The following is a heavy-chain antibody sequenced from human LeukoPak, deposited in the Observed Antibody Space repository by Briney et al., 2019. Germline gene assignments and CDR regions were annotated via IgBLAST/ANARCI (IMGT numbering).Heavy chain of an antibody. CDR1: GGTFSSYA. CDR3: ARCVYGSGSYYNDY. CDR2: MNPNSGNT. V-gene: IGHV1-8*03. Sequence: SSVKVSCKASGGTFSSYAINWVRQATGQGLEWMGWMNPNSGNTGYAQKFQGRVTITRNTSISTAYMELSSLRSEDTAVYYCARCVYGSGSYYNDYWGQGTLVTVSS. D-gene: IGHD3-10*01. J-gene: IGHJ4*02.